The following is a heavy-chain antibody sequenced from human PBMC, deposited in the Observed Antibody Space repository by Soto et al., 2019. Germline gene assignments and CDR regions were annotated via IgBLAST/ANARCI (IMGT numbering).Heavy chain of an antibody. CDR1: GFTFSSYG. D-gene: IGHD3-22*01. Sequence: PGGSLRLSCAASGFTFSSYGMHWVRQAPGKGLEWVAVISYDGSNKYYADSVKGRFTISRDNSKNTLYLQMNSLRAEDTAVYYCAKVGFMYSGYYHYFDYWGQGTLVTVSS. V-gene: IGHV3-30*18. CDR2: ISYDGSNK. CDR3: AKVGFMYSGYYHYFDY. J-gene: IGHJ4*02.